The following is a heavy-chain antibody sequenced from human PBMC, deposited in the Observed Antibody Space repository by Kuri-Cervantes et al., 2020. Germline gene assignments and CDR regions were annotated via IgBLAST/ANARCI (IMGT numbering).Heavy chain of an antibody. J-gene: IGHJ4*02. CDR1: GYSFTNYW. D-gene: IGHD6-6*01. V-gene: IGHV5-51*01. Sequence: GESLKISCKGSGYSFTNYWIVWVRQMPGKGLEWMGIIYPGDSDTRYSPSFQGQVTISADKSISTAYLQWSSLKASDTAIYYCARRLSSSSAYLDYWGQGTLVTVSS. CDR2: IYPGDSDT. CDR3: ARRLSSSSAYLDY.